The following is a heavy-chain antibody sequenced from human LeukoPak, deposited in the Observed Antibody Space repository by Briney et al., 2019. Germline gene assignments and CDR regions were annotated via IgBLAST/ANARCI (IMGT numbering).Heavy chain of an antibody. J-gene: IGHJ2*01. CDR3: ARYSPVVAATYWYFDL. V-gene: IGHV4-59*01. CDR2: IYYSGST. D-gene: IGHD2-15*01. Sequence: SETLSLTCTVSGGSISSYYWSWIRQPPGKGLEWIGYIYYSGSTNYNPSLKSRVTTSVDTSKNQFSLKLSSVTAADTAVYYCARYSPVVAATYWYFDLWGRGTLVTVSS. CDR1: GGSISSYY.